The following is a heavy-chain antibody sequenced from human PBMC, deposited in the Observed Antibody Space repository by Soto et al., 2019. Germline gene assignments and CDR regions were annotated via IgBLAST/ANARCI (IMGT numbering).Heavy chain of an antibody. CDR1: GFTVSSNY. CDR2: IYSGGST. Sequence: PVGSLRLSCAASGFTVSSNYMSWVRQAPGKGLEWVSVIYSGGSTYYADSVKGRFTISRDNSKNTLYLQMNSLRAEDTAVYYCARCRQYYDILTGSYYYYGMDVWGQGTTVTVSS. V-gene: IGHV3-53*01. J-gene: IGHJ6*02. D-gene: IGHD3-9*01. CDR3: ARCRQYYDILTGSYYYYGMDV.